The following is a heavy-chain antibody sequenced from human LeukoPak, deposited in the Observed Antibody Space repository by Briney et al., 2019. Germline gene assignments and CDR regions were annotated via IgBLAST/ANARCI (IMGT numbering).Heavy chain of an antibody. CDR3: ARGLSMIVVVVHDWYFDL. J-gene: IGHJ2*01. Sequence: PSGTLSLTCTVSGDSINSLDLWSWVRQPPGKGLEWIGNIYYSRSTHYSPSLKSRVTISVDTSKNQFSLKLSSVTAADTAVYYCARGLSMIVVVVHDWYFDLWGRGTLVTVSS. D-gene: IGHD3-22*01. CDR1: GDSINSLDL. CDR2: IYYSRST. V-gene: IGHV4-4*02.